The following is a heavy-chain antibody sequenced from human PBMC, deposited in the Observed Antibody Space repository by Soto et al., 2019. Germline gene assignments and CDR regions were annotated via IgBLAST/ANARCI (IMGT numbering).Heavy chain of an antibody. Sequence: PGGSLRLSCASSGFTFSSYTMALVRQAPGKGLEWVSAISDSGGSPYYADSVQGRFTISRDNSKNTLFLLMNSLRAEDTATYYCTKARCSGNPCYVPDYWGHGTLVTVSS. CDR1: GFTFSSYT. J-gene: IGHJ4*01. D-gene: IGHD2-15*01. CDR3: TKARCSGNPCYVPDY. V-gene: IGHV3-23*01. CDR2: ISDSGGSP.